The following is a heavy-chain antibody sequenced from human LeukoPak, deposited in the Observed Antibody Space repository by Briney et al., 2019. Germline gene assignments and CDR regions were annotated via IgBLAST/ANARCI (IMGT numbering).Heavy chain of an antibody. D-gene: IGHD2-2*01. Sequence: PGGSLRLSCAASGFTFSSYAMSRVRQAPGKGLEWVSAISGSGGSTYYADSVKGRFTISRDNSKNTLYLQMNSLRAEDTAVYYCADCSSTSCFVGFDYWGQGTLVTVSS. CDR2: ISGSGGST. CDR3: ADCSSTSCFVGFDY. V-gene: IGHV3-23*01. J-gene: IGHJ4*02. CDR1: GFTFSSYA.